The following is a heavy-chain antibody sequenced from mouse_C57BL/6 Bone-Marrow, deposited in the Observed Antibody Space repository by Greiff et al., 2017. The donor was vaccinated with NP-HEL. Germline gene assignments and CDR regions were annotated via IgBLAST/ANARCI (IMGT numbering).Heavy chain of an antibody. CDR3: ARDADGNPSFDV. J-gene: IGHJ1*03. D-gene: IGHD2-1*01. CDR1: GFTFSDFY. CDR2: SRNKANDYTT. Sequence: EVQLVESGGGLVQSGRSLRLSCATSGFTFSDFYMEWVRQAPGKGLEWIAASRNKANDYTTEYSASVKGRFIVSRDTSQSILYLQMNALRAEDTAIYYCARDADGNPSFDVWGTGTTVTVSS. V-gene: IGHV7-1*01.